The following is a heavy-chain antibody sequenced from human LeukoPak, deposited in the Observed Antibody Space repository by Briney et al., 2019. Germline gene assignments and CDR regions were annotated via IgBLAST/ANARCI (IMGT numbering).Heavy chain of an antibody. V-gene: IGHV4-34*01. CDR2: INHSGST. Sequence: SETLSLTCAVYGGSFSGYYWSWIRQPPGKGLEWIGEINHSGSTNYNPSLKSRVTISVDTSKNQFSLKLSSVTAADTAVYYCARGLDTDRVVPAANAFDPWGQGTLVTVSS. J-gene: IGHJ5*02. CDR1: GGSFSGYY. D-gene: IGHD2-2*01. CDR3: ARGLDTDRVVPAANAFDP.